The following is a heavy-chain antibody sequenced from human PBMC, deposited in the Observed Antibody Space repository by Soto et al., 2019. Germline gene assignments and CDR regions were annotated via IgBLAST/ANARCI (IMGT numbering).Heavy chain of an antibody. CDR3: AREVGWDYGGAPEGPGFDY. V-gene: IGHV3-64*01. CDR2: ISSNGGST. J-gene: IGHJ4*02. CDR1: GFTFSSYA. D-gene: IGHD4-17*01. Sequence: EGSRRLSCAASGFTFSSYAMHWVRQAPGKGLEYVSAISSNGGSTYYANSVKGRFTISRDNSKNTLYLQMGSLRAEDMAVYYCAREVGWDYGGAPEGPGFDYWGEGTLVTVSS.